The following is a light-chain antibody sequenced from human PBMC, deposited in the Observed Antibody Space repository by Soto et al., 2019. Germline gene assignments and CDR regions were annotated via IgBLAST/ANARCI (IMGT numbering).Light chain of an antibody. J-gene: IGKJ1*01. CDR1: QSVLYSSNNKNY. V-gene: IGKV4-1*01. Sequence: DIVMTQSPDSLAVSLGERATINCKSSQSVLYSSNNKNYLTWYQQKPGQPPKLLMYWASTRESGFPDRFRGSRSGTEFTLTISSLQAEDVTVNYCQEYYSTPRTFGQGTKGEIK. CDR2: WAS. CDR3: QEYYSTPRT.